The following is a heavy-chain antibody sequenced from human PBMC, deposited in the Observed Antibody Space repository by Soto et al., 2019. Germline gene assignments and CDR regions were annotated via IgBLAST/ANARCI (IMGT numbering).Heavy chain of an antibody. V-gene: IGHV1-69*01. D-gene: IGHD5-12*01. CDR3: ARDERIVDTQMGYYYGMDV. CDR2: IIPIFGTA. CDR1: GGTFSSYA. Sequence: QVQLVQSGAEVKKPGSSVKVSCKASGGTFSSYAISWVRQAPGQGLEWMGGIIPIFGTANYAQKFQGRVTITADESTSTAYMELSSLRSEDTAVYYCARDERIVDTQMGYYYGMDVWGQGTTVTVSS. J-gene: IGHJ6*02.